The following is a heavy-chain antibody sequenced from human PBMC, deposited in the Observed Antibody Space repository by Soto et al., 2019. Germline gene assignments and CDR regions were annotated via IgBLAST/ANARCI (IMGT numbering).Heavy chain of an antibody. CDR3: ARESLLWFGELLLDY. D-gene: IGHD3-10*01. V-gene: IGHV4-31*03. J-gene: IGHJ4*02. Sequence: QVQLQESGPGLAKPSQTLSLTCTVSGGSISSGGYYWSWIRQHPGKGLEWIGYIYYSGSTYYNPSLKSRVTISVDTSKNPFSMKLSSVTAADTAVYYCARESLLWFGELLLDYWGQGTLVTVSS. CDR1: GGSISSGGYY. CDR2: IYYSGST.